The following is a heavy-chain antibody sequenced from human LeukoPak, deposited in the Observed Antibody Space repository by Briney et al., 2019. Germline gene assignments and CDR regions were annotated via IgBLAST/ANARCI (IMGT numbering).Heavy chain of an antibody. CDR3: ARLPLSGSSGWYFDY. D-gene: IGHD6-19*01. Sequence: SETLSLTCTVSGGSISSSGYYWGWIRQPPGKGLEWIGSIYYSGSTYYNPSLKSRVTISVDTSKNQFSLKLSSVTAADTAVYYCARLPLSGSSGWYFDYWGQGTLVTVSS. J-gene: IGHJ4*02. V-gene: IGHV4-39*01. CDR1: GGSISSSGYY. CDR2: IYYSGST.